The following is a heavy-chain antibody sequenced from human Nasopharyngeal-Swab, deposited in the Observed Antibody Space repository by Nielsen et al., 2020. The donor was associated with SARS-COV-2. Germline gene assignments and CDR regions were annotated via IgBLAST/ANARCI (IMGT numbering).Heavy chain of an antibody. J-gene: IGHJ4*02. CDR2: IGDKAHNYAT. Sequence: GESLKISCAGSGFVFSGSAIHWVRQASGRGLEWVGRIGDKAHNYATTYGAAVKGRFTISRDDSKNTAFLQMDSLKTEDTALYYCTTDYYFDYWGQGTLVTVSS. CDR3: TTDYYFDY. V-gene: IGHV3-73*01. CDR1: GFVFSGSA.